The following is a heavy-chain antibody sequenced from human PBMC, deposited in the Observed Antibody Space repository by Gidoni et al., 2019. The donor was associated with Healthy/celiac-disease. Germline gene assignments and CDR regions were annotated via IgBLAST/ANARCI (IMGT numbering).Heavy chain of an antibody. V-gene: IGHV3-48*03. J-gene: IGHJ3*02. CDR3: ARTQYYYDSSGYYRAFDI. CDR1: GFTFSSYE. D-gene: IGHD3-22*01. CDR2: ISSSGSTI. Sequence: EVQLVESGGGLVQPGGSLRLCCAASGFTFSSYEMNWVRQAPGKGLGWVSYISSSGSTIYYADSVKGRFTISRDNAKNSLYLQMNSLRAEDTAVYYCARTQYYYDSSGYYRAFDIWGQGTMVTVSS.